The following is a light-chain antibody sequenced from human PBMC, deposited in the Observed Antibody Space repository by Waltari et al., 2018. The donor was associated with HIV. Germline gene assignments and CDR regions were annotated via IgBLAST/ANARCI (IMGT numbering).Light chain of an antibody. Sequence: DIQLTHSPSSLSASIGDRVTITCRASQSISSFLNWYQQRPGKGPNLLIYRASTLQNGVPSRFVGSGSGTDFTLTISSLQPEDFATYFCQQSYSTRYTFGQGTKLEIK. CDR2: RAS. CDR3: QQSYSTRYT. J-gene: IGKJ2*01. V-gene: IGKV1-39*01. CDR1: QSISSF.